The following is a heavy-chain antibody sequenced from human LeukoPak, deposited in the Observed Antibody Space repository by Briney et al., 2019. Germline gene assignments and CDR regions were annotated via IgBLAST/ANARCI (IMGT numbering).Heavy chain of an antibody. Sequence: SETLSLTCTVSGGSISSYYWSWIRQPAGKGLEWIGRIYISGSTNYNPSLKSRVTISVDTSKNQFSLKLSSVTAADTAVYYCASIAVANWFDPWGQGTLVTVSS. V-gene: IGHV4-4*07. J-gene: IGHJ5*02. CDR3: ASIAVANWFDP. CDR1: GGSISSYY. D-gene: IGHD6-19*01. CDR2: IYISGST.